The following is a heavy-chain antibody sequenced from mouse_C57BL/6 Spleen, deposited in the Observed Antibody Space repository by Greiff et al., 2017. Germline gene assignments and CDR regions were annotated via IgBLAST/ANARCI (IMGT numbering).Heavy chain of an antibody. CDR2: IDPETGGT. J-gene: IGHJ3*01. CDR3: TQGFAWFAY. V-gene: IGHV1-15*01. CDR1: GYTFTDYE. Sequence: QVQLKESGAELVRPGASVTLSCKASGYTFTDYEMHWVKQTPVHGLEWIGAIDPETGGTAYNQKFKGKAILTADKSSSTAYMELRSLTSEDSAVYYCTQGFAWFAYWGQGTLVTVSA. D-gene: IGHD3-3*01.